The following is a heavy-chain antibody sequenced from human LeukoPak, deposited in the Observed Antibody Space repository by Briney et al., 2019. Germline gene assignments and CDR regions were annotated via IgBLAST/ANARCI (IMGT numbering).Heavy chain of an antibody. V-gene: IGHV3-30-3*01. J-gene: IGHJ4*02. CDR1: GFTFSSYA. CDR3: AKDPRLYSSTYYFEY. Sequence: GGSLRLSCAASGFTFSSYAMHWVRQAPGKGLEWVAVISYDGSNKYYADSVKGRFTISRDNSKNTLYLQMNSLRAEDTAVYYCAKDPRLYSSTYYFEYWGQGALVTVSS. CDR2: ISYDGSNK. D-gene: IGHD6-6*01.